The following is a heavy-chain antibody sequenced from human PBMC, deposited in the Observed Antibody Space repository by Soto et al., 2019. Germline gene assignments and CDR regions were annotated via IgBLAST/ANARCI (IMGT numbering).Heavy chain of an antibody. CDR3: ARHSIAVAGTVVYYFDY. CDR1: GYSFTSYW. CDR2: IDPSDSYT. Sequence: GESLKISCKGSGYSFTSYWISWVRQMPGKGLEWIVRIDPSDSYTNYSPSFQGHVTISADKSISTAYLQWSSLKASDTAMYYCARHSIAVAGTVVYYFDYGGQGTLVTVSS. V-gene: IGHV5-10-1*01. J-gene: IGHJ4*02. D-gene: IGHD6-19*01.